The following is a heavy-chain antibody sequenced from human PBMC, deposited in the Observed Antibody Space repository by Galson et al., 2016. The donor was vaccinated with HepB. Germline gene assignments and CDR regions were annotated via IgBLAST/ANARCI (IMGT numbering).Heavy chain of an antibody. Sequence: QSGAEVKMPGESLKISCQGSGFTFTTSWIAWVRQMPGKGLEWIGIIFPGDSNIRYSPSFQGRVTISADKSISAAYLQWTSLKASDTAMYYCARREGYGHNRIFWYFDRWGRGTLVTVSS. V-gene: IGHV5-51*01. D-gene: IGHD4-17*01. CDR2: IFPGDSNI. J-gene: IGHJ2*01. CDR1: GFTFTTSW. CDR3: ARREGYGHNRIFWYFDR.